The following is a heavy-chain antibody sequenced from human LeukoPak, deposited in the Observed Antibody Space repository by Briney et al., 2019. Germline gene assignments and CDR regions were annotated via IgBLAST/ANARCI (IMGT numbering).Heavy chain of an antibody. V-gene: IGHV3-30*02. Sequence: GGSLRLSCAASGFTFSSYGMHWVRQAPGKGLEWVAFIRYDGSNKYYADSVKGRFTISRDNAKNSLYLQMNSLRAEDTAVYYCARGVVGATNWFDPWGQGTLVTVSS. D-gene: IGHD1-26*01. CDR2: IRYDGSNK. J-gene: IGHJ5*02. CDR1: GFTFSSYG. CDR3: ARGVVGATNWFDP.